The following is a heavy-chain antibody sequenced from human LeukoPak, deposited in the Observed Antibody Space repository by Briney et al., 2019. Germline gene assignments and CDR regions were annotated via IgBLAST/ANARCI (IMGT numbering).Heavy chain of an antibody. CDR2: ISGDGGST. Sequence: PGGSLRLSCAASGFTFSSSWMTWVRQAPGKGLEWVSLISGDGGSTYYADSVKGRFTISRDNSKNSLYLQMNSLRTEDTALYYCAKVAGYSGYDFDYWGQGTLVTVSS. D-gene: IGHD5-12*01. CDR3: AKVAGYSGYDFDY. J-gene: IGHJ4*02. V-gene: IGHV3-43*02. CDR1: GFTFSSSW.